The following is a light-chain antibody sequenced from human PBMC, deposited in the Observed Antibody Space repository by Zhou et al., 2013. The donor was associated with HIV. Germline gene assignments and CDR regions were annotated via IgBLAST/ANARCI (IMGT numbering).Light chain of an antibody. CDR1: QGITGA. J-gene: IGKJ3*01. CDR3: QQYNSALRIFT. CDR2: AAS. V-gene: IGKV1-27*01. Sequence: DILMTQSPPSLSASVGDRVTITCRASQGITGALAWYQQKPGRLPSLLIYAASTLQSGVPSRFSGTGSGTDFTLTISSLQPEDIATYYCQQYNSALRIFTFGPGTKVDIK.